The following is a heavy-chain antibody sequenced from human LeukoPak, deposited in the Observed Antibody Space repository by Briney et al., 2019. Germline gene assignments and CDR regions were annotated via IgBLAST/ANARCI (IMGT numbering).Heavy chain of an antibody. V-gene: IGHV3-23*01. Sequence: GGSLRLSCVASGFIFSDYGMNWVRQAPGKGLEWVSSISDGGGRIYSVDSVKGRFTISRDNSKNKLYLQMNSLRVDDTAIYYCAKGSRFPDFWGQGTLVIVSS. J-gene: IGHJ4*02. CDR3: AKGSRFPDF. CDR2: ISDGGGRI. D-gene: IGHD3-3*01. CDR1: GFIFSDYG.